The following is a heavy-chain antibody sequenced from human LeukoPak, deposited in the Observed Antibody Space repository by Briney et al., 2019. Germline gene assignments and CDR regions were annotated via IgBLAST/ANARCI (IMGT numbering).Heavy chain of an antibody. J-gene: IGHJ4*02. CDR3: SKNSGSYFEILECPYFFDY. V-gene: IGHV3-23*01. Sequence: PGGSLRLSCAASGFTFNIYAMSWVRQAPGKGLEWVSAVSSSGGTKYYADSVRGRFTISRDNSKNTLHLQMNSLRAEDTAVYYRSKNSGSYFEILECPYFFDYWGQGTPVTVSS. CDR1: GFTFNIYA. CDR2: VSSSGGTK. D-gene: IGHD3-3*01.